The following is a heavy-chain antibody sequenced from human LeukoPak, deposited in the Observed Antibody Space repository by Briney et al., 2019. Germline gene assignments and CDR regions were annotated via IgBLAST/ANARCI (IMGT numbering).Heavy chain of an antibody. CDR2: IYYSGST. D-gene: IGHD6-13*01. V-gene: IGHV4-39*01. CDR1: GGSISSSSYY. J-gene: IGHJ4*02. CDR3: ASRSSWYGGAWFDY. Sequence: SETLSLTCTVSGGSISSSSYYWGWIRQPPGKGLEWIGSIYYSGSTYYNPSLKSRVIISVDTSKNQFSLKLSSVTAADTAVYYCASRSSWYGGAWFDYWGQGTLVTVSS.